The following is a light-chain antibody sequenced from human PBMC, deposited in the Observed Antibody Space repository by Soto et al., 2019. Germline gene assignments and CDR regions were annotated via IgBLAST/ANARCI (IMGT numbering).Light chain of an antibody. J-gene: IGKJ2*01. Sequence: EIVLTQSPGTLSLSPGERATLSCRASQSVSSSYLAWYQQKPGQAPRLLIYGASSRATGIPDRFSGSGSGTAFTLTISSREPKDFAVYYYQQYGSSPPYTFGQGTKLEIK. CDR3: QQYGSSPPYT. CDR1: QSVSSSY. V-gene: IGKV3-20*01. CDR2: GAS.